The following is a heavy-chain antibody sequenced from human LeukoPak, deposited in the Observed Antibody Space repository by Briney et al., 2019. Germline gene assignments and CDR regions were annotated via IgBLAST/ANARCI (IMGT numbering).Heavy chain of an antibody. CDR2: IYPGDSDI. V-gene: IGHV5-51*01. CDR3: ARHGRDSSGWLYGFDA. Sequence: GESLKISCKGSGYSFTSYWIGWVRQMPGKGLEWMGIIYPGDSDIRYSPSFQGQVTISADKSISTAYLQWSSLKASDTAMYYCARHGRDSSGWLYGFDAWGQGTLVTVSS. CDR1: GYSFTSYW. D-gene: IGHD6-19*01. J-gene: IGHJ5*02.